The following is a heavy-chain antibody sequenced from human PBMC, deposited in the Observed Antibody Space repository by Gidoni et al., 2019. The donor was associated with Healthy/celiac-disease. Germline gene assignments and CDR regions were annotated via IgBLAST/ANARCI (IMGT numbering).Heavy chain of an antibody. Sequence: GIINPSGGSTSYAQKFQGRVNMTRDTSKSTVYMELSSLRSEDTAVYYCARGRGYSYGFYYYGMDVWGQVTTVTVSS. V-gene: IGHV1-46*03. J-gene: IGHJ6*02. D-gene: IGHD5-18*01. CDR3: ARGRGYSYGFYYYGMDV. CDR2: INPSGGST.